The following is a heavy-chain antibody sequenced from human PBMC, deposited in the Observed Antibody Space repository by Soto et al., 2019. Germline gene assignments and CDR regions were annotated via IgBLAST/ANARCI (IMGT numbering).Heavy chain of an antibody. CDR3: AKSVYNWNDGFFDY. Sequence: QVQLVESGGGVVQAGRSLRLSCAASGFTFSSYGMHWVRQAPGKGLEWVAVISYDGSNKYYADSVKGRFTISRDNSKNTLYLQMNSLRAEDTAVYYCAKSVYNWNDGFFDYWGQGTLVTVSS. D-gene: IGHD1-1*01. J-gene: IGHJ4*02. V-gene: IGHV3-30*18. CDR1: GFTFSSYG. CDR2: ISYDGSNK.